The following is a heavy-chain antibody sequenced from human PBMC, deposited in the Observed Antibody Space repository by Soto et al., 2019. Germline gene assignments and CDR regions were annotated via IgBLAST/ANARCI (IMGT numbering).Heavy chain of an antibody. D-gene: IGHD2-21*02. V-gene: IGHV1-58*01. CDR3: ATQGLRAAPLSAYCGCDCPYGMDV. Sequence: SVKVSCKASGFTFTSSAVQWVRQARGQRLEWIGWVVLGSGNTNYAQKFQERVTIPRDMSTSTAYMELSSLRSEDTAVYYCATQGLRAAPLSAYCGCDCPYGMDVWGQGTTVTVSS. CDR2: VVLGSGNT. CDR1: GFTFTSSA. J-gene: IGHJ6*02.